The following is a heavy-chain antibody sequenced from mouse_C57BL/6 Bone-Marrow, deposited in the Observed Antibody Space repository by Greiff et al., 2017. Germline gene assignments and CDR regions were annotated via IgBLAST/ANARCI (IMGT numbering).Heavy chain of an antibody. D-gene: IGHD2-2*01. CDR1: GYTFTGYW. V-gene: IGHV1-9*01. Sequence: VQLQQSGAELMKPGASVKLSCKATGYTFTGYWIEWVKQRPGHGLEWIGEILPGSGSTNYNEKFKGKATFTADTSSNTAYMQLSSLTTGASAIYYCARDHYGYDGGYYGDFWGQGTTLTVSS. J-gene: IGHJ2*01. CDR3: ARDHYGYDGGYYGDF. CDR2: ILPGSGST.